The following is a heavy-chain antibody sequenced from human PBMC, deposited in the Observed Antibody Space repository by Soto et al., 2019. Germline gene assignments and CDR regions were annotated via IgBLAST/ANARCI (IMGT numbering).Heavy chain of an antibody. D-gene: IGHD6-13*01. V-gene: IGHV4-31*03. Sequence: SETLSLTCTVSGGSISSGGYYWSWIRQHPGKGLEWIGYIYYSGSTYYNPSLKSRVTISVDTSKNQFSLKLSSVTAADTAVYYCARGTYSSSWYVHYYGIDVWGQGTTVTVSS. CDR1: GGSISSGGYY. J-gene: IGHJ6*02. CDR3: ARGTYSSSWYVHYYGIDV. CDR2: IYYSGST.